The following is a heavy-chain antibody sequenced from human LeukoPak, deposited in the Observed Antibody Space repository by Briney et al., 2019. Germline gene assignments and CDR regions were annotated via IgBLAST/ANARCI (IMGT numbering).Heavy chain of an antibody. CDR3: ARSSAPLQVGDFDY. Sequence: GGSLRLSCAASGFTFSSIAMSWVRQAPDKGLEWVSVIYSGGSTYYADSVKGRLTISRDNSKNTVYLQMNSLRAEDTAVYYCARSSAPLQVGDFDYWGQGTLVTVSS. CDR1: GFTFSSIA. D-gene: IGHD1-26*01. J-gene: IGHJ4*02. CDR2: IYSGGST. V-gene: IGHV3-66*01.